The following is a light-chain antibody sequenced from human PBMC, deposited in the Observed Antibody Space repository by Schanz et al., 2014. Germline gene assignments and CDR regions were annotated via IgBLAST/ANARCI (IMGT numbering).Light chain of an antibody. Sequence: QSALTQPPSASGSPGQSVTISCTGTSSDIGGYKYVSWYQQHPGKAPKLMIYEGSKRPSGVSNRFSGSKSGNTASLTISGLQAEDEADYYCCSYTSSATPIGGGTKLTVL. CDR2: EGS. CDR1: SSDIGGYKY. J-gene: IGLJ2*01. CDR3: CSYTSSATP. V-gene: IGLV2-14*01.